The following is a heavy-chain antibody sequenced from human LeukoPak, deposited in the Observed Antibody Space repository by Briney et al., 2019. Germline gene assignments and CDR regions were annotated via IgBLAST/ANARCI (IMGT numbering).Heavy chain of an antibody. J-gene: IGHJ4*02. CDR1: GGSFSGYF. CDR3: ARRGQVLHSGVDY. CDR2: INHSGST. D-gene: IGHD2-2*01. Sequence: SETLSLTCAVYGGSFSGYFWTWIRQPPGKGLEWIGEINHSGSTNYNPSLKSRVTMTVDTSKNQFSLKLSTLTAADTAVYYCARRGQVLHSGVDYWGQGTLVTVSS. V-gene: IGHV4-34*01.